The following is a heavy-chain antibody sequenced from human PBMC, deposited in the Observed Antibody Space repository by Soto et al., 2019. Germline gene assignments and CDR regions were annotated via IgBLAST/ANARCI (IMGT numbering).Heavy chain of an antibody. V-gene: IGHV4-31*03. Sequence: QVQLQESGPGLVKPSQTLSLTCTVSGGSISSDGYYWSWLRQHPGKGLEWIGYIYYTGSTYYNPSLKSRVTISIDTSNNQFSLKLSSVTAADTAVYYCAREAFRATTGVVDFWGQGTLVTVSS. D-gene: IGHD2-8*01. J-gene: IGHJ4*02. CDR2: IYYTGST. CDR1: GGSISSDGYY. CDR3: AREAFRATTGVVDF.